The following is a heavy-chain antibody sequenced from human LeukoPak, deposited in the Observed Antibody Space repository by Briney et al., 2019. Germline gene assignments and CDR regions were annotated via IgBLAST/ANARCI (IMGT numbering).Heavy chain of an antibody. Sequence: GGSLRLSCAASGFTFSSYAMTWVRQAPGKGLQWVSTIRATAGTTYYTDSVKGRFTISRDNFKNTVFLQMNSLRAEDTAVYYCAKGGYTSHYDYWGQGILVTVSS. V-gene: IGHV3-23*01. D-gene: IGHD5-12*01. CDR2: IRATAGTT. CDR1: GFTFSSYA. J-gene: IGHJ4*02. CDR3: AKGGYTSHYDY.